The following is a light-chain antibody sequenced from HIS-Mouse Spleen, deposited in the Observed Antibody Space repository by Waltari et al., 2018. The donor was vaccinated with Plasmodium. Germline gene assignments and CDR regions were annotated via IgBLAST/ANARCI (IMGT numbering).Light chain of an antibody. J-gene: IGKJ1*01. CDR3: QQSYSTWT. CDR2: AAS. Sequence: IQSTESPSPLSASVGDRVPITCRASQSISSYLNWYQQKPGKAPKLLIYAASRLQSGVPSRFSGSGSGTDFTLTISSLQPEDFATYYWQQSYSTWTFGQGTKVEIK. CDR1: QSISSY. V-gene: IGKV1-39*01.